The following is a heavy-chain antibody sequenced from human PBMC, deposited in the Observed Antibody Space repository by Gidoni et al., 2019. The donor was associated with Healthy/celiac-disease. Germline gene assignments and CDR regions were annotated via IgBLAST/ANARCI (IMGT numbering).Heavy chain of an antibody. CDR1: AGSFSGHY. Sequence: QVQLQQWGAALLKPSQTLSLTCAVYAGSFSGHYWSWIRQPPGKGLEWIGEINHSGSTNYNPSRKSRVTISVDTSKNQFSLKLSSVTAADTAVYYCARGERWLQILGYWGQGTLVTVSS. J-gene: IGHJ4*02. V-gene: IGHV4-34*01. CDR3: ARGERWLQILGY. CDR2: INHSGST. D-gene: IGHD5-12*01.